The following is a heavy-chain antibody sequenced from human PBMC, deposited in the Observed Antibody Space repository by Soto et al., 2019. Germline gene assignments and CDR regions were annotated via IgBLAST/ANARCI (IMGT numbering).Heavy chain of an antibody. CDR3: AKGGIYYYDSSGSPFDY. V-gene: IGHV3-30*18. J-gene: IGHJ4*02. CDR1: GFTFSSYG. CDR2: ISYDGSNK. Sequence: GGSLRLSCAASGFTFSSYGMHWVRQAPGKGLEWVAVISYDGSNKYYADSVKGRFTISRDNSKNTLYLQMNSLRAEDTAVYYCAKGGIYYYDSSGSPFDYWGQGTLVTVSS. D-gene: IGHD3-22*01.